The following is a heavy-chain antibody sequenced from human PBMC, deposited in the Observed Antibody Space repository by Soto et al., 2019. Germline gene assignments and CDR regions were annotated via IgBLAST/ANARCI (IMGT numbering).Heavy chain of an antibody. D-gene: IGHD2-21*02. J-gene: IGHJ4*02. CDR3: ARGAYCGGDCSSNFDY. V-gene: IGHV4-30-2*01. Sequence: SETLSLTCAVSGGSIRSGGYSWSWIRQPPGRGLEWIGYIYHSGSTYYNPSLKSRVTISVDRSKNQFSLKLSSVTAADTAVYCCARGAYCGGDCSSNFDYWGQGTLVTVSS. CDR1: GGSIRSGGYS. CDR2: IYHSGST.